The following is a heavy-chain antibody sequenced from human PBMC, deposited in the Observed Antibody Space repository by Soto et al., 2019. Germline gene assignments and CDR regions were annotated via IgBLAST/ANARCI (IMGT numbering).Heavy chain of an antibody. D-gene: IGHD2-15*01. CDR3: ARSRVAANPYYFDY. Sequence: EVQLVESGGGLVQPGGSLRLSCAASGLTVSRNYMTWVRQAPGKGLEWVSVIYSGSNTYYADSVKGRFTISRDNSKNTLFLQMNSLRAEDTAVYYCARSRVAANPYYFDYWGQGTLVTVSS. J-gene: IGHJ4*02. CDR1: GLTVSRNY. V-gene: IGHV3-66*01. CDR2: IYSGSNT.